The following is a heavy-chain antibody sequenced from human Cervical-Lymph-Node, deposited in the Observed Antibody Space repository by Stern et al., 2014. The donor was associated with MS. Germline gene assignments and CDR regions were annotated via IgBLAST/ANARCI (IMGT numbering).Heavy chain of an antibody. CDR3: ARVSYDFWSGYYAFDY. J-gene: IGHJ4*02. V-gene: IGHV4-31*03. Sequence: QVQLGQFAPGLVKPSQTLSLTCTVSGGSISRGGYYWSWIRKHPGKGLGWIGNTYYSGSTYYNPSLKSRVTISVDTSKNQFSLKLSSVTAADTAVYYCARVSYDFWSGYYAFDYWGQGTLVTVSS. CDR1: GGSISRGGYY. D-gene: IGHD3-3*01. CDR2: TYYSGST.